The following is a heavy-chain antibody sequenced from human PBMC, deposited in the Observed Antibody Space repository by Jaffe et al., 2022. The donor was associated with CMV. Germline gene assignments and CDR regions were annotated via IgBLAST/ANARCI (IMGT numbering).Heavy chain of an antibody. CDR2: IDWDDDK. CDR1: GFSLSTSGMC. J-gene: IGHJ6*02. V-gene: IGHV2-70*01. D-gene: IGHD6-19*01. CDR3: ARIPAFYSSGWYYYGMDV. Sequence: QVTLRESGPALVKPTQTLTLTCTFSGFSLSTSGMCVSWIRQPPGKALEWLALIDWDDDKYYSTSLKTRLTISKDTSKNQVVLTMTNMDPVDTATYYCARIPAFYSSGWYYYGMDVWGQGTTVTVSS.